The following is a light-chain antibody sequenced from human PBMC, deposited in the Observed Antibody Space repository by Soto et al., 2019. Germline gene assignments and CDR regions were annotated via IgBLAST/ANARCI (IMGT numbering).Light chain of an antibody. V-gene: IGKV3-20*01. CDR3: QQCGSSPPIT. Sequence: EIVLTQSPGTLSLTPGERATLSCRASQSVSSSYLAWYQQTPGQAPRLLIYGASSRATGIPDRFSGSGSGTDFTLTISRLEPEDFAVYFCQQCGSSPPITFGQGTRLEIK. CDR2: GAS. J-gene: IGKJ5*01. CDR1: QSVSSSY.